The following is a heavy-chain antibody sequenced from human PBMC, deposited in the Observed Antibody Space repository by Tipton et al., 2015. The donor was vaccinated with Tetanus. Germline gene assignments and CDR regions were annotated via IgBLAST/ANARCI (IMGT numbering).Heavy chain of an antibody. J-gene: IGHJ5*02. CDR1: VGAIIDSY. Sequence: TLSLTCTVSVGAIIDSYWGWIRQSPGKGLEWIGYIYYSGSTNYSPSLKSRVTISVDTSKNQFSLKLSSVTAADTAVYYCARGFWFDPWGQGTLVTVSS. V-gene: IGHV4-59*12. CDR3: ARGFWFDP. CDR2: IYYSGST.